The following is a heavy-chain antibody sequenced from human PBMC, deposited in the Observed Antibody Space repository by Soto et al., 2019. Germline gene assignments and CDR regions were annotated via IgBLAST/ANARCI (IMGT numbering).Heavy chain of an antibody. V-gene: IGHV3-23*01. D-gene: IGHD6-13*01. CDR2: ISGSGGST. J-gene: IGHJ4*02. Sequence: GGSLRLSCAASGFTFSSYAMSWVRQAPGKGLEWVSAISGSGGSTYYADSVKGRFTISRDNSKNTLYLQMNSLRAEDTAVYYCARTVAAAYFPEYWGQGTLVTVSS. CDR1: GFTFSSYA. CDR3: ARTVAAAYFPEY.